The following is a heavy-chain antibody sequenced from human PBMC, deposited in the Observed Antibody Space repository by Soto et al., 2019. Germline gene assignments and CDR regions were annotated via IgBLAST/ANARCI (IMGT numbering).Heavy chain of an antibody. J-gene: IGHJ6*02. V-gene: IGHV5-51*01. Sequence: PGASLKISCKGSGYSFTSYWIGWVRQMPGKGLEWMGIIYPGDSDTRYSPSFQGQVTISADKSISTAYLQWSSLKASDTAMYYCARQGGYSSSNYYYYYGMDVWGQGTTVTVSS. CDR2: IYPGDSDT. CDR1: GYSFTSYW. D-gene: IGHD6-13*01. CDR3: ARQGGYSSSNYYYYYGMDV.